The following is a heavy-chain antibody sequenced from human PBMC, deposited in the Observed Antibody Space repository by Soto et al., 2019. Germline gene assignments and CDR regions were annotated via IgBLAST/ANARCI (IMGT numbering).Heavy chain of an antibody. CDR1: GFSLSTSGVG. D-gene: IGHD2-21*02. J-gene: IGHJ6*02. CDR3: AHSRCGGDCLQSYSSYYYYGMEV. CDR2: ISCDDDK. Sequence: QITLKESGPTLVRPTQTLTLTCTFSGFSLSTSGVGVGWIRKPPGNALEWLALISCDDDKFYSPSLKRRLTITKDTSKNRVVLTITNMDPAETATYSWAHSRCGGDCLQSYSSYYYYGMEVRGQGTTVTVSS. V-gene: IGHV2-5*02.